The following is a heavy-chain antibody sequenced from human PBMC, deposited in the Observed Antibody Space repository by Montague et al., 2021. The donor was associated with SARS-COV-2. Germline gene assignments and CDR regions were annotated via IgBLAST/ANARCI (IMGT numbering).Heavy chain of an antibody. J-gene: IGHJ6*02. CDR1: GGSFSGYY. V-gene: IGHV4-34*01. Sequence: SETLSLTCAVYGGSFSGYYWSWIRQPPGKGLEWIGEISHSGSTNYNPSLKSRVTISVDTSKNQFSLKLSSVTAADTAVYYCARARRANYYYYYYGMDVWGQGTTVTVSS. CDR2: ISHSGST. CDR3: ARARRANYYYYYYGMDV.